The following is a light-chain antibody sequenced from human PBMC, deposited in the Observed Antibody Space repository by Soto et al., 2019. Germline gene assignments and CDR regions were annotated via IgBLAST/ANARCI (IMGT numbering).Light chain of an antibody. Sequence: DIQMTQSPTSVSASVGDRVTITCRASQDISSWLAWYQQKPGKAPKLLIYAASSLHSGVPARFSGSDSGTDFTLTISSVQPEDSATYYCQQANSFPLTFGGGTKVEI. V-gene: IGKV1-12*01. CDR1: QDISSW. CDR2: AAS. CDR3: QQANSFPLT. J-gene: IGKJ4*01.